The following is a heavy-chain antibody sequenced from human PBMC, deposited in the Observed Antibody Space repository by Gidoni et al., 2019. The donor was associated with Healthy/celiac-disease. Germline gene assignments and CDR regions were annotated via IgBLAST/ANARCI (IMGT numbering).Heavy chain of an antibody. Sequence: EVQLVESGGGLVQPGRSLRLSCAASGFTFDDYAMHWVRQAPGKGLEWVSGISWNSGSIGYADSVKGRFTISRDNAKNSLYLQMNSLRAEDTALYYCAKDRSGFEGAFDIWGQGTMVTVSS. CDR2: ISWNSGSI. J-gene: IGHJ3*02. CDR1: GFTFDDYA. D-gene: IGHD3-22*01. V-gene: IGHV3-9*01. CDR3: AKDRSGFEGAFDI.